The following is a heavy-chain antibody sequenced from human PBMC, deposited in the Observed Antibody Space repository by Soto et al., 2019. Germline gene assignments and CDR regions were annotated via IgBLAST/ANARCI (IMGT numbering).Heavy chain of an antibody. CDR2: INVYNGNT. V-gene: IGHV1-18*01. Sequence: AASVKVSCKASGGTFSSYAISWVRQAPGQGLEWMGWINVYNGNTKYAQKVQGRVTMTTDTSTSTAYMELRSLRSDDTAVYYCARGVGSGSYYNQYNWFDPWGQGTLVTVSS. CDR3: ARGVGSGSYYNQYNWFDP. CDR1: GGTFSSYA. D-gene: IGHD3-10*01. J-gene: IGHJ5*02.